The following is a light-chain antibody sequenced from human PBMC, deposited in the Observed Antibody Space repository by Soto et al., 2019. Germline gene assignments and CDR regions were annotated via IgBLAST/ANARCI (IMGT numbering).Light chain of an antibody. CDR3: QQYCSSPRT. Sequence: EIVLTQSPGTLSLSPGERATLSCRASQSVSSSYLAWYQQKPGQAPRLLIYGASSRATGIPDRFSGSGSGTDFTLTISRLKPEDFAVYYCQQYCSSPRTFGQGTKLEIK. J-gene: IGKJ2*02. V-gene: IGKV3-20*01. CDR1: QSVSSSY. CDR2: GAS.